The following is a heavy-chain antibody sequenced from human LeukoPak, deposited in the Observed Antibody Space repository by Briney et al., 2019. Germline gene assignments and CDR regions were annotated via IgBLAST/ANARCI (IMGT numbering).Heavy chain of an antibody. Sequence: PGGSLRLSCAASGFTFGSYSMNWVRQAPGKGLEWVSSISSSSSYIYYADSVKGRFTISRDNAKNSLYLQMNSLRAEDTAVYYCARRYCSSTSCTLDYWGQGTLVTVSS. CDR1: GFTFGSYS. CDR2: ISSSSSYI. CDR3: ARRYCSSTSCTLDY. V-gene: IGHV3-21*01. J-gene: IGHJ4*02. D-gene: IGHD2-2*01.